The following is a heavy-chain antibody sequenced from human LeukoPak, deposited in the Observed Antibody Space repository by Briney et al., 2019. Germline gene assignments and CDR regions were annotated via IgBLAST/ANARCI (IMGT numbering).Heavy chain of an antibody. CDR2: IYYSGST. D-gene: IGHD6-19*01. Sequence: SETLSLTCTVSGGSISSYYWSWIRQPPGKGLEWIGNIYYSGSTNYNASLKSRVTISVDTSKNQFSLKLSSVTAADTAVYYCARGRRSSGWPDGFDIWGQWTMVTVSS. CDR3: ARGRRSSGWPDGFDI. CDR1: GGSISSYY. V-gene: IGHV4-59*08. J-gene: IGHJ3*02.